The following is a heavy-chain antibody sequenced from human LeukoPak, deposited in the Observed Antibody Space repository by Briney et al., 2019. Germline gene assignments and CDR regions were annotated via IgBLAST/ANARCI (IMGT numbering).Heavy chain of an antibody. Sequence: GGSLRLSCAASGFTFSSYGMHWVRQAPGKGLEWVAVIWYDGSNKYYADSVKGRFTISRDNSKNTVYLQTNSLRDEDTAVYYCAREIRVTVVPAAIDYWGQGTLVTLSS. D-gene: IGHD2-2*01. CDR1: GFTFSSYG. J-gene: IGHJ4*02. CDR3: AREIRVTVVPAAIDY. V-gene: IGHV3-33*01. CDR2: IWYDGSNK.